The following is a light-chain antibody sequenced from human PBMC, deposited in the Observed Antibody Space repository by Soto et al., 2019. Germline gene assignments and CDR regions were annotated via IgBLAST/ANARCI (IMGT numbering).Light chain of an antibody. J-gene: IGLJ2*01. CDR2: EGS. V-gene: IGLV2-23*03. CDR1: SSDVGSYNL. CDR3: CSYAGSSTFAV. Sequence: QSALTQPASVSGSPGQSITISCTGTSSDVGSYNLVSWYQQHPGKAPKLMIYEGSKRPSGVSTRFSGSKSGNTASLTISGLQAEDEGDYYCCSYAGSSTFAVFGGGTKLTVL.